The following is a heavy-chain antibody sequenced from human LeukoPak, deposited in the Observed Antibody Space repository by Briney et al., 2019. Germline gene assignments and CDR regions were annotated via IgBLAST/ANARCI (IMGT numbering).Heavy chain of an antibody. CDR2: ISYDGSNE. V-gene: IGHV3-30*18. J-gene: IGHJ4*02. Sequence: PGGSLRLSCAASGLPFSSYAMHWVRQAPGKGLEWVALISYDGSNEHYADSVKGRFTISRDNSKNTLYLQVNSLRAEDTAVYYCAESKFSCIGNNCYSPDYWGQGTLVTVSS. CDR1: GLPFSSYA. D-gene: IGHD2-15*01. CDR3: AESKFSCIGNNCYSPDY.